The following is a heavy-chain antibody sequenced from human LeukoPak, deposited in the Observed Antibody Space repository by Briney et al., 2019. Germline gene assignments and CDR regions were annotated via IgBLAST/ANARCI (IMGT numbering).Heavy chain of an antibody. Sequence: PSETLSLTCAVYGGSFSGYYWSWIRQPPGKGLEWIGEINHSGSTNYNPSLKSRGTISVDTSKNQFSLKLSSVTAADTAVYYCARGRGYDFWSGYYTPPDPKRKYYFDYWGQGTLVTVSS. J-gene: IGHJ4*02. CDR1: GGSFSGYY. CDR2: INHSGST. CDR3: ARGRGYDFWSGYYTPPDPKRKYYFDY. D-gene: IGHD3-3*01. V-gene: IGHV4-34*01.